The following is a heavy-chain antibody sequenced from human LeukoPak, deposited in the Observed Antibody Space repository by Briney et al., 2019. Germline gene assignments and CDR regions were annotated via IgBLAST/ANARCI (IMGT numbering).Heavy chain of an antibody. J-gene: IGHJ5*02. CDR3: ATMTTVVTPGWFDP. CDR1: GFTFSDYY. D-gene: IGHD4-23*01. Sequence: PGGSLRLSCAASGFTFSDYYMSWIRQAPGKGLEWVPYISSSGSTIYYADSVKGRFTISRDNAKNSLYLQMNSLRAEDTAVYYCATMTTVVTPGWFDPWGQGTLVTVSS. V-gene: IGHV3-11*01. CDR2: ISSSGSTI.